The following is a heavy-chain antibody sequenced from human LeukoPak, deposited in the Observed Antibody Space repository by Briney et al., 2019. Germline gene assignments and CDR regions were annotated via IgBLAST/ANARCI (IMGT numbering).Heavy chain of an antibody. Sequence: SETLSLTCTVSGGSISGYFCTWLRQSAGTGLECIGRIHTSGTTYYNPSLRSRVSMSVDTSNNKFSLRLSSVTAADTAVYYCARDPAGLGRYFDYWGQGALVTVSS. CDR3: ARDPAGLGRYFDY. CDR1: GGSISGYF. D-gene: IGHD1-14*01. J-gene: IGHJ4*02. V-gene: IGHV4-4*07. CDR2: IHTSGTT.